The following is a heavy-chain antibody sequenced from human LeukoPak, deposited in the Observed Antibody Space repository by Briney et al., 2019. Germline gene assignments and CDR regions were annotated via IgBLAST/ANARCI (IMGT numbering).Heavy chain of an antibody. CDR1: GYTFTSYD. V-gene: IGHV1-8*01. J-gene: IGHJ4*02. CDR2: MNPNSGNT. Sequence: ASAKVSCKASGYTFTSYDINRVRQATGQGLEWMGWMNPNSGNTGYAQKFQGRVTMTRNTSISTAYMELSSLRSEDTAVYYCARVGRVWFGELFIDYWGQGTLVTVSS. CDR3: ARVGRVWFGELFIDY. D-gene: IGHD3-10*01.